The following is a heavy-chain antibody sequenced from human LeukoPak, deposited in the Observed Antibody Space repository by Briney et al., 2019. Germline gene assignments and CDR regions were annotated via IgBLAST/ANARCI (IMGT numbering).Heavy chain of an antibody. D-gene: IGHD7-27*01. CDR1: GGSISSYY. CDR3: ATQISGP. Sequence: SETLSLTCTVSGGSISSYYWSWIRQPPGKGLEWIGYIYYTGRTNYSPSLKSRVTISVDTSKNQCSLNLRSVTAADTAVYYCATQISGPWSQGTLVTVSS. J-gene: IGHJ5*02. CDR2: IYYTGRT. V-gene: IGHV4-59*08.